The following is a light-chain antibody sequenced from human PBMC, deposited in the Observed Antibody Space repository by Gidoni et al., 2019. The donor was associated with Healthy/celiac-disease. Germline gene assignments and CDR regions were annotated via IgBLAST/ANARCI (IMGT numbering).Light chain of an antibody. CDR2: EVS. CDR3: SSYTSSSTLYV. V-gene: IGLV2-14*01. Sequence: HSALTQPASVSGSPGQSITISCTGTSSDVGGYNYVSWYQHHPGKAPKLMIYEVSKRPSGVSNRFSGSKSGNTASLTISGLQAEDEADYYCSSYTSSSTLYVFGTGTKVTVL. CDR1: SSDVGGYNY. J-gene: IGLJ1*01.